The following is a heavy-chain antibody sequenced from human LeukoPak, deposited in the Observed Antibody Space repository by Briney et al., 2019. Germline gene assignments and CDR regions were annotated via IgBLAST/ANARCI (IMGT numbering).Heavy chain of an antibody. J-gene: IGHJ4*02. Sequence: KTSETLSLTCAVYGGSFSGYYWSWIRQPPGKGLEWIGEINHSGSTNYNPSLKSRVTLSVDTSKKQFSLNLNSVTAADTAVYYCASITFGGVLDYWGQGTLVTVSS. V-gene: IGHV4-34*01. CDR2: INHSGST. CDR3: ASITFGGVLDY. CDR1: GGSFSGYY. D-gene: IGHD3-16*01.